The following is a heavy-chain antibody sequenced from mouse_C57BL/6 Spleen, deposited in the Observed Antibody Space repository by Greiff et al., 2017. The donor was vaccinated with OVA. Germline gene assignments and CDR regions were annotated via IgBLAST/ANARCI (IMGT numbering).Heavy chain of an antibody. J-gene: IGHJ1*03. CDR1: GYAFSSSW. D-gene: IGHD1-1*01. V-gene: IGHV1-82*01. Sequence: QVQLQQSGPELVKPGASVKISCKASGYAFSSSWMNWVKQRPGKGLEWIGRIYPGDGDTNYNGKFKGKATLTADKSSSTAYMQLSSLTSEDSAVYVCARDCGSSYGWYFDVWGTGTTVTVSS. CDR3: ARDCGSSYGWYFDV. CDR2: IYPGDGDT.